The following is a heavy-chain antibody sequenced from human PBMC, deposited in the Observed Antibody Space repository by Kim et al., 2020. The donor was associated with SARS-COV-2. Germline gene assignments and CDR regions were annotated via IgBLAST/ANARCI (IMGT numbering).Heavy chain of an antibody. D-gene: IGHD6-19*01. Sequence: ADSGKVRFTISRDNSKNTLYLQMNRLRAEDTAVYYCAKDNDGVAGLIFDYWGQGTLVTVSS. V-gene: IGHV3-23*01. CDR3: AKDNDGVAGLIFDY. J-gene: IGHJ4*02.